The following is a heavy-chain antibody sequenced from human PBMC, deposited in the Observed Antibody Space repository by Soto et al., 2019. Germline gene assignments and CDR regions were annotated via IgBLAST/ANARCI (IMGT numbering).Heavy chain of an antibody. CDR1: GFTFSSYA. J-gene: IGHJ6*02. CDR3: AKALWFGELLSSYYYYGMDV. D-gene: IGHD3-10*01. Sequence: PGGSLRLSCAASGFTFSSYAMSWVRQAPGKGQEWVSAISGSGGSTYYADSVKGRFTISRDNSKNTLYLQMNSLRAEDTAVYYCAKALWFGELLSSYYYYGMDVWGQGTTVTVSS. V-gene: IGHV3-23*01. CDR2: ISGSGGST.